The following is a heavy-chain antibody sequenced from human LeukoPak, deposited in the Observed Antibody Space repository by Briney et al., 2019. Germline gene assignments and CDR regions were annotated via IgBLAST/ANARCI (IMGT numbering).Heavy chain of an antibody. CDR1: GGTFSSYA. J-gene: IGHJ4*02. CDR2: ISPNSGGT. Sequence: ASVKVTCKASGGTFSSYAISWVRQAPGQGLEWMEWISPNSGGTNYAQKFQGRVTMTRDTSISTAYMELSRLRSDDTAVYYCARFPTGHLGGNVFDYWGQGTLVTVSS. V-gene: IGHV1-2*02. D-gene: IGHD4-23*01. CDR3: ARFPTGHLGGNVFDY.